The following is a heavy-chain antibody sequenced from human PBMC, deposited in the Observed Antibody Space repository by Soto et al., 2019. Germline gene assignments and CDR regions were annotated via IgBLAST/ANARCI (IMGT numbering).Heavy chain of an antibody. CDR1: GGTFSSYT. Sequence: QVQLVQSGAEVKKPGSSVKVSCKASGGTFSSYTISWVRQAPGQGLEWMGRIIPILGIANYAQKFQGRVTITADKSTSTAYMELSSLRSEDTDVYYCARTEIYDYIWGSYPPFDYWGQGTLVTVSS. CDR2: IIPILGIA. J-gene: IGHJ4*02. D-gene: IGHD3-16*02. CDR3: ARTEIYDYIWGSYPPFDY. V-gene: IGHV1-69*02.